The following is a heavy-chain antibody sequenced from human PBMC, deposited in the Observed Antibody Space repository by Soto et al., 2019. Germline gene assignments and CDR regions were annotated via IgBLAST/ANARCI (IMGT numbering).Heavy chain of an antibody. J-gene: IGHJ6*02. D-gene: IGHD1-26*01. V-gene: IGHV5-51*01. CDR2: IYPGDSDT. CDR3: ARHGGVGLQSWVSDYYYYGMDV. CDR1: GYSFTSYW. Sequence: PGESLKISCKGSGYSFTSYWIGWVRQMPGKGLEWMGIIYPGDSDTRYSPSFQGQVTISADKSISTAYLQWSSLKASDTATYYCARHGGVGLQSWVSDYYYYGMDVWGQGTTVTVSS.